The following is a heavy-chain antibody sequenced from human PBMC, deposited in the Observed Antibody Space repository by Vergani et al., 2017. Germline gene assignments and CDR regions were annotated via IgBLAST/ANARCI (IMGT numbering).Heavy chain of an antibody. J-gene: IGHJ3*02. Sequence: EVQLLESGGGLVQPGGSLRLSCAASGFTFSSYAMSWVRQAPGKGLEWVSAISGSGGSTYYADSVKGRFTISRDNSKNTLYLQLNSLRAEDTAVYYCAKTGMGGDAFDIWGQGTMVTVSS. CDR3: AKTGMGGDAFDI. CDR1: GFTFSSYA. D-gene: IGHD6-13*01. CDR2: ISGSGGST. V-gene: IGHV3-23*01.